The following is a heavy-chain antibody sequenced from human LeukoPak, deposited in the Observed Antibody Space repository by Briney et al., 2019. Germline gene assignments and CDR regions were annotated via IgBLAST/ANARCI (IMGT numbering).Heavy chain of an antibody. V-gene: IGHV3-74*01. D-gene: IGHD3-22*01. CDR2: INSGGSST. Sequence: GGSLRLSCAASGFTFSSYWMHWVRQAPGRGLVWVSRINSGGSSTTYADSVKGRFTISRDNAKNTLNLQMNSLRVEDTAVYCCAREGGYYDSRGYEPISDYWGQGTLVTVSS. J-gene: IGHJ4*02. CDR3: AREGGYYDSRGYEPISDY. CDR1: GFTFSSYW.